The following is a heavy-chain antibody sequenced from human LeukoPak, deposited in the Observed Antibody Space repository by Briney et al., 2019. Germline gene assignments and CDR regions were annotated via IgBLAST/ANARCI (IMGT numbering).Heavy chain of an antibody. J-gene: IGHJ4*02. V-gene: IGHV3-15*01. Sequence: GGSLRLSCAASGFTFSNAWMSWVRQAPGKGLEWVGRIKSKTDGGTTDYAAPVKGRFTIPRDDSKNTLYLQMNSLRAEDTAVYYCAKDHRAVVVAATLFDYWGQGTLVTVSS. CDR1: GFTFSNAW. CDR2: IKSKTDGGTT. CDR3: AKDHRAVVVAATLFDY. D-gene: IGHD2-15*01.